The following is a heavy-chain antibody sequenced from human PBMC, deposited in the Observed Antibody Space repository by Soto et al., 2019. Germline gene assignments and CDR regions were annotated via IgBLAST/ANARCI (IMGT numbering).Heavy chain of an antibody. D-gene: IGHD2-2*01. V-gene: IGHV1-69*01. CDR1: GGTFSSYA. CDR3: ARSQGSSTSLEIYYYYYYGMGV. J-gene: IGHJ6*02. Sequence: QVQLVQSGAEVKKPGSSVKVSCKASGGTFSSYAISWVRQAPGQGLEWMGGIMPISDTTNYAQKFQGRVTITADESTSTAYMELSSLRSEDTAVYYCARSQGSSTSLEIYYYYYYGMGVWGQGTTVTVSS. CDR2: IMPISDTT.